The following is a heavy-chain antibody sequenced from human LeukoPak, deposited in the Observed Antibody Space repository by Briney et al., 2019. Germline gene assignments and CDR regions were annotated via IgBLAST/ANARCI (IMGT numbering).Heavy chain of an antibody. CDR3: ARMAGYCSGGSYCSFAFDI. D-gene: IGHD2-15*01. CDR2: ISSSSSYI. CDR1: GFTFSNYN. Sequence: PGGSLRLSCAASGFTFSNYNMNWVRQAPGKGLEWVSSISSSSSYIYYADSVKGRFTISRDNAKNSLSLQMNRLRAEDTAVYYCARMAGYCSGGSYCSFAFDIWGQGTMVTVSS. V-gene: IGHV3-21*01. J-gene: IGHJ3*02.